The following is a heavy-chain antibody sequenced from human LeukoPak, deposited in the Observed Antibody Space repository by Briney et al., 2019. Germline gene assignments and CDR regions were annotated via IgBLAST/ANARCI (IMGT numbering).Heavy chain of an antibody. J-gene: IGHJ6*03. CDR2: INHSGST. D-gene: IGHD3-10*01. V-gene: IGHV4-34*01. CDR1: GVSFSGYY. CDR3: ARGRVKYYYGSGTQRYMDV. Sequence: SETLSLTCAVYGVSFSGYYWSWLRQPPEKGLEWIGEINHSGSTNYNPSLKSRVTISVDTSKNQFSLKLSSVTAADTAVYYCARGRVKYYYGSGTQRYMDVWGKGTTVTVSS.